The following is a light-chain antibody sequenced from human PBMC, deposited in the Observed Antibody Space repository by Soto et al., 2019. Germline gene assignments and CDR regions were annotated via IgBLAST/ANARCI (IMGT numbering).Light chain of an antibody. CDR3: AAWDDSLSGWV. Sequence: QSVVTQPPSVSGAPGQRVTISCTGSSSNIGAGYDVHWYQQLPGTAPKLLIYGNSNRPSGVPDRFSGSKSGTSASLAITGLQGEDEADYYCAAWDDSLSGWVFGGGTKLTVL. CDR1: SSNIGAGYD. CDR2: GNS. J-gene: IGLJ3*02. V-gene: IGLV1-40*01.